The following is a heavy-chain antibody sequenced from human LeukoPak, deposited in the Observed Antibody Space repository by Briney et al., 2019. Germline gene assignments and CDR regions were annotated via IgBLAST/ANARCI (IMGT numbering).Heavy chain of an antibody. CDR1: GYTFTGYY. CDR3: ATLMVYANHSNDY. Sequence: GASVKVSCKASGYTFTGYYMHWVRQAPGQGLEWMGWINPNSGGTNYAQKFQGRVTMTRDTSISTAYMELSRLRSDDTAVYYCATLMVYANHSNDYWGQGTLVTVSS. V-gene: IGHV1-2*02. D-gene: IGHD2-8*01. J-gene: IGHJ4*02. CDR2: INPNSGGT.